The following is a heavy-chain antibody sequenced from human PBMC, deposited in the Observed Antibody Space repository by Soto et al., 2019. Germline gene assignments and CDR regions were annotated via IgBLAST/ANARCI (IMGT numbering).Heavy chain of an antibody. CDR2: ITLDGSRK. CDR3: TRGPTHGAFDI. J-gene: IGHJ3*02. CDR1: RFTFNNYW. V-gene: IGHV3-30*03. Sequence: GGSLRLSCAASRFTFNNYWMHWVRQGPGKGLEWVARITLDGSRKYYADSVKGRFTVSRENSKNTVYLQINSLRPDETALYYCTRGPTHGAFDIWGQGTMVTVSS.